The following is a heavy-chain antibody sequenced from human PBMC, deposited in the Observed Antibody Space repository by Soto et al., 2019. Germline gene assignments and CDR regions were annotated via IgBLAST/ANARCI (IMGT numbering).Heavy chain of an antibody. D-gene: IGHD6-6*01. J-gene: IGHJ4*02. CDR1: GYAFTTYG. CDR2: ISAHNGNT. Sequence: QVHLVQSGAEVKKPGASVKVSCQASGYAFTTYGITWVRQAPGQGLEWMGWISAHNGNTNYAQKLQGRVTVTRDTSTSTAYMELRSLRSDDTAVYYCARARDGDYWGQGALVTVSS. V-gene: IGHV1-18*01. CDR3: ARARDGDY.